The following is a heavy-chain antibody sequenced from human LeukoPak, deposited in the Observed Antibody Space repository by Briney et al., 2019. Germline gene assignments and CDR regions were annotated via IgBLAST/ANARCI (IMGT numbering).Heavy chain of an antibody. CDR3: ARVLYYYDSSGRIGALDI. V-gene: IGHV1-18*01. Sequence: ASVKVSCKASGYTFTSYGISWVRQAPGQGLEWMGWISAYNGNTNYAQKLQGRVTMTTDTSTSTAYMELRSLRSDDTAVYYCARVLYYYDSSGRIGALDIWGQGTMVTVSS. J-gene: IGHJ3*02. D-gene: IGHD3-22*01. CDR2: ISAYNGNT. CDR1: GYTFTSYG.